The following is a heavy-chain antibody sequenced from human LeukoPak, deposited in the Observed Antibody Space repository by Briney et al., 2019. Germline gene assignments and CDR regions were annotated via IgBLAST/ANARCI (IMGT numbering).Heavy chain of an antibody. CDR2: IHPNSGGT. D-gene: IGHD3-10*01. V-gene: IGHV1-2*06. J-gene: IGHJ4*02. Sequence: GASVKVSCKASGYTFTGYYMHWVRQAPGQGLEWMGRIHPNSGGTNYAQKFQGRVTMTRDTSISTAYMELSRLRSDDTAVYYCARDLGRSGAAKFYYFDYWGQGTLVTVSS. CDR3: ARDLGRSGAAKFYYFDY. CDR1: GYTFTGYY.